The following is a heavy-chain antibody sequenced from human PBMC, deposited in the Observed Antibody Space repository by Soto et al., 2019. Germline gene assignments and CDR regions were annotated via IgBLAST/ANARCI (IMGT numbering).Heavy chain of an antibody. CDR1: GYTFTSYY. J-gene: IGHJ6*02. V-gene: IGHV1-46*01. Sequence: XSVKVSCKASGYTFTSYYMHWVRQAPGQGLEWMGIINPSGGSTSYAQKFRGRVTMTRDTSTSTVYMELSSLRSEDTAVYYWARDPSGIAVAGPYGMDVGGQGTTVTVPS. CDR3: ARDPSGIAVAGPYGMDV. D-gene: IGHD6-19*01. CDR2: INPSGGST.